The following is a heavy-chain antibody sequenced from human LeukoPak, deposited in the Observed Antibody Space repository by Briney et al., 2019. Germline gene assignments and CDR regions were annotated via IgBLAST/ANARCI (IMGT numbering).Heavy chain of an antibody. CDR3: ANPPPTVTSSYWYFDL. V-gene: IGHV3-23*01. J-gene: IGHJ2*01. CDR2: ISGSGGST. Sequence: GGSLRLSCAASGFTFSSYAMSWVRQAPGKGLEWVSAISGSGGSTYYADSVKGRFTISRDNSKNTLYLQMNSLRAEDTAVYYCANPPPTVTSSYWYFDLWGRGTLVTVSS. D-gene: IGHD4-17*01. CDR1: GFTFSSYA.